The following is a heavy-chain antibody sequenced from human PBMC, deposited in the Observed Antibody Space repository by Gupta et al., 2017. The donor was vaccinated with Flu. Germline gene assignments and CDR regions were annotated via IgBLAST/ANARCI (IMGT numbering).Heavy chain of an antibody. J-gene: IGHJ4*02. Sequence: EIQLVESGGALSERGGPIRLSCVASEFSFSGAGMTLVRQAPGKGLKWVGRIQLKSQDETKDDAAPGRGRFTISRDDSKNRLFLQMNSLKIDDTDLYYCVAGVGNTSTDFWGQGTLVTVSS. V-gene: IGHV3-15*02. D-gene: IGHD1-26*01. CDR2: IQLKSQDETK. CDR3: VAGVGNTSTDF. CDR1: EFSFSGAG.